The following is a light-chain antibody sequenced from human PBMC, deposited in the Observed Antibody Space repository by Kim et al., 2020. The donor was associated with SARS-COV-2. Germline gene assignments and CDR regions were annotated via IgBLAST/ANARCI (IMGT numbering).Light chain of an antibody. CDR2: GRN. Sequence: SSELTQDPAVSVALGQTVRITCQGDSLRSYYATWYQQKPRQAPLLVIFGRNNRPSGIPDRFSGSSSGNTASLTITGARAEDEADYYCNSRDTSDNHVVFGGGTQLTVL. V-gene: IGLV3-19*01. J-gene: IGLJ2*01. CDR1: SLRSYY. CDR3: NSRDTSDNHVV.